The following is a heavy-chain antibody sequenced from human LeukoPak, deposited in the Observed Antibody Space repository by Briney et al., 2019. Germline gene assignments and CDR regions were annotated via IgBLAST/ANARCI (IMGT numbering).Heavy chain of an antibody. J-gene: IGHJ4*02. CDR1: GYTLTSYG. D-gene: IGHD3-16*02. V-gene: IGHV1-18*01. Sequence: GASVKVSCKASGYTLTSYGINWMRQAPGQGLEWMGWISAYNGNTNYAQKLQGRVTMTTDTSTSTAYMELRSLRSDDTAVYYCARHTYYDYVWGSYHRRSFDYWGQGTLVTVSS. CDR3: ARHTYYDYVWGSYHRRSFDY. CDR2: ISAYNGNT.